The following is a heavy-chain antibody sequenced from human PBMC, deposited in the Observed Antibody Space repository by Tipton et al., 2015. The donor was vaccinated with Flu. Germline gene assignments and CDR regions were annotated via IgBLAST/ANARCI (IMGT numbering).Heavy chain of an antibody. CDR2: IYHSGST. Sequence: TLSLTCAVSGYSISSGYYWGWIRQPPGKGLEWIGSIYHSGSTYYNPSLKSRVTISVDTSKNQFSLKLSSVTAADTAVYYCARGSGPLTVTTLRYYYYMDVWGKGTTVTVSS. CDR3: ARGSGPLTVTTLRYYYYMDV. J-gene: IGHJ6*03. D-gene: IGHD4-17*01. V-gene: IGHV4-38-2*01. CDR1: GYSISSGYY.